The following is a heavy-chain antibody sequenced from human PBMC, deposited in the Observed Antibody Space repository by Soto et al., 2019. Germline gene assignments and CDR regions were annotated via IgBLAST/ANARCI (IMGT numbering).Heavy chain of an antibody. CDR2: INHSGST. CDR1: GGSFSGYY. D-gene: IGHD3-22*01. Sequence: SETLSLTCAVYGGSFSGYYWSWIRQPPGKGLEWIGEINHSGSTNYNPSLKSRVTISVDTSKNQFSLKLSSVTAADTAVYYCARVGDSSGYYYEAFDYWGQGTLVTVS. CDR3: ARVGDSSGYYYEAFDY. V-gene: IGHV4-34*01. J-gene: IGHJ4*02.